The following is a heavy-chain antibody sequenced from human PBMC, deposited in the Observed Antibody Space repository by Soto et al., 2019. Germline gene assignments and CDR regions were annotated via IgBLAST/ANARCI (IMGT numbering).Heavy chain of an antibody. J-gene: IGHJ3*02. CDR2: INHSGST. CDR1: GGSFSGYY. Sequence: SETLSLTCAVYGGSFSGYYWSWIRQPPGKGLEWIGEINHSGSTNYNPSLKSRVTISVDTSKNQFSLKLSSVTAADTAVYYCARGIARGIAAAGSGPSAFDIWGQGTMVTVSS. V-gene: IGHV4-34*01. CDR3: ARGIARGIAAAGSGPSAFDI. D-gene: IGHD6-13*01.